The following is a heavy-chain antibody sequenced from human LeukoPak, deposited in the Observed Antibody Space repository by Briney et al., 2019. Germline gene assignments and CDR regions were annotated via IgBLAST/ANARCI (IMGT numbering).Heavy chain of an antibody. V-gene: IGHV1-18*01. CDR3: AREVKYSGSYSDWFDP. CDR1: GYTFTNYG. D-gene: IGHD1-26*01. J-gene: IGHJ5*02. Sequence: ASVKVSCKASGYTFTNYGISWVRQAPGQGLEWMGWISAYNGNTNYAQKLQGRVTMTTDTSTSTAYMELRSLRSDDTAVYYCAREVKYSGSYSDWFDPWGQGTLVTVSS. CDR2: ISAYNGNT.